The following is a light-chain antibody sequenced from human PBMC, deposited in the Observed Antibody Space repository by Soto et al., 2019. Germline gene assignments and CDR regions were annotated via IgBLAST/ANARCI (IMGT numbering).Light chain of an antibody. J-gene: IGKJ5*01. CDR3: QQYGSSPPIT. Sequence: EIVLTQSPGTLSLSPGERATLSCRASRSVSSSYLAWYQQKPGLAPRLLIYVASSRATCIPDRFSGSGSGTDFTLTISRLEPEDFAVYYCQQYGSSPPITFGQGTRLEIK. CDR2: VAS. CDR1: RSVSSSY. V-gene: IGKV3-20*01.